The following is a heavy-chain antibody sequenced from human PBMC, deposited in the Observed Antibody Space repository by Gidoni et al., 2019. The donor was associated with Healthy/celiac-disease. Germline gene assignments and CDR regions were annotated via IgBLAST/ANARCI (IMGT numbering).Heavy chain of an antibody. CDR2: ISYDGSNK. J-gene: IGHJ4*02. V-gene: IGHV3-30-3*01. CDR1: GFTFSSYA. D-gene: IGHD3-9*01. CDR3: ARDDILTGYGDY. Sequence: QVQLVESGGGVVQPGRSLRLSCAASGFTFSSYAMHWVRQAPGKGLEWVAVISYDGSNKYYADSVKGRFTISRDNSKNTLYLQMNSLRAEDTAVYYCARDDILTGYGDYWGQGTLVTVSS.